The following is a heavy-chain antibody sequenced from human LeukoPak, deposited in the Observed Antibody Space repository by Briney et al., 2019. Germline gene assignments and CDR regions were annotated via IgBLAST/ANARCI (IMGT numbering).Heavy chain of an antibody. Sequence: PGGSLRLSCAASGFTFSDYYMSWIRQAPGKGLEWVSYISSSGSTIYYADSVKGRFTISRGNAKNSLYLQMNSLRAEDTAVYYCAKEGDFWSGYHDYWGQGTLVTVSS. J-gene: IGHJ4*02. CDR3: AKEGDFWSGYHDY. CDR2: ISSSGSTI. V-gene: IGHV3-11*01. CDR1: GFTFSDYY. D-gene: IGHD3-3*01.